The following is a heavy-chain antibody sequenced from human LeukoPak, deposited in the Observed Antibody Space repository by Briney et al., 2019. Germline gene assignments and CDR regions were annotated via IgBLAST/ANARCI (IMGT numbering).Heavy chain of an antibody. CDR2: VFTTGGT. Sequence: SETLSLTCTVSGASMSSSFWIWVRQSAGKGLEWVGHVFTTGGTNYNPSLKSRVSISVDKSKNHVSLKLTSVTAADTAVYFCARTSGSYPHPYYYYYYMDIWGSGTTVTVSS. D-gene: IGHD3-10*01. CDR3: ARTSGSYPHPYYYYYYMDI. V-gene: IGHV4-4*07. J-gene: IGHJ6*03. CDR1: GASMSSSF.